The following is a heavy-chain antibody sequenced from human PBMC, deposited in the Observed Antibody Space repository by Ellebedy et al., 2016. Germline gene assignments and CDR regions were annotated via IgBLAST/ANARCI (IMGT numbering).Heavy chain of an antibody. V-gene: IGHV3-23*01. D-gene: IGHD2-15*01. CDR2: VSGSGGTT. CDR3: AKDSDCSGGSCFYDGFDI. Sequence: LSLTXXASGFTFSTYAMSWVRQAPGKGLEWVSAVSGSGGTTYYADSVKGRFTISRDNSKNKLYLQMNSLRAEDTAVYYCAKDSDCSGGSCFYDGFDIWGQGTMVTVSS. CDR1: GFTFSTYA. J-gene: IGHJ3*02.